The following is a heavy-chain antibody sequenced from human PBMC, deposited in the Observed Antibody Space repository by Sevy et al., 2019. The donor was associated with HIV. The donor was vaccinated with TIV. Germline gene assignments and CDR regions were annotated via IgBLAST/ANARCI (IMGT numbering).Heavy chain of an antibody. Sequence: GGSLRLSCAASAFTVSSNYMSWVRQAPGKGLEWVSVIYSGGSTYYADSVKGRFTISRDNSKNTLYLQMNSLRAEDTAVYYCARDGGYYGSGSYWVWGQGTLVTVSS. J-gene: IGHJ4*02. D-gene: IGHD3-10*01. CDR3: ARDGGYYGSGSYWV. V-gene: IGHV3-53*01. CDR1: AFTVSSNY. CDR2: IYSGGST.